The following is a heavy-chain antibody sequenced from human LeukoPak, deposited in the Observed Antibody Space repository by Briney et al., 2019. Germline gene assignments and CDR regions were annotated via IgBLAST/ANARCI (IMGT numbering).Heavy chain of an antibody. Sequence: SETLSLTCTVSGDSINTYYWSWIRQPPGKAREWIGYIYCNGDTKYNPALKSRVTISVDTSKDQFSLRLRSVTAADTAVYYCARVVNDYAIRYFDLWGRGTLVPVSS. V-gene: IGHV4-59*01. CDR2: IYCNGDT. CDR1: GDSINTYY. D-gene: IGHD4-17*01. CDR3: ARVVNDYAIRYFDL. J-gene: IGHJ2*01.